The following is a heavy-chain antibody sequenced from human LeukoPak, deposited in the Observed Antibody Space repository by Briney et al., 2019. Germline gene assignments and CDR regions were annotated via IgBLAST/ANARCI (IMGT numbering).Heavy chain of an antibody. D-gene: IGHD3-10*01. Sequence: SETLSLTCTVSGYSISSGYYWGWIRQPPGKGLEWIGSIYHSGSTYYNPSLKSRVTISVDTSKNQFSLKLSSVTAADTAVYYCARGGMVGHNYGSESPGYFDYWGQGTLVTVSS. CDR3: ARGGMVGHNYGSESPGYFDY. CDR1: GYSISSGYY. CDR2: IYHSGST. J-gene: IGHJ4*02. V-gene: IGHV4-38-2*02.